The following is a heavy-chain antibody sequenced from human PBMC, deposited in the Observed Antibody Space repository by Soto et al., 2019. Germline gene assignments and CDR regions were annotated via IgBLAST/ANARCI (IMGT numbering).Heavy chain of an antibody. CDR1: GGTFSSYA. D-gene: IGHD5-12*01. V-gene: IGHV1-69*13. CDR2: IIPIFGTA. CDR3: ARGPVVGYGNYYYYGMDV. Sequence: GASVKVSCKASGGTFSSYAISWVLQAPGQGLEWMGGIIPIFGTANYAQKFQGRVTITADESTSTAYMELSSLRSEDKAVYYCARGPVVGYGNYYYYGMDVWGQGTTVTVSS. J-gene: IGHJ6*02.